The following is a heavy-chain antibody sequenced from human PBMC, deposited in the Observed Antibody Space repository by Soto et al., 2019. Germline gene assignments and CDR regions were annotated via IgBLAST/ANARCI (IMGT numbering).Heavy chain of an antibody. CDR3: ARLPPPPPYYYYGMDV. J-gene: IGHJ6*02. V-gene: IGHV5-10-1*01. CDR1: GYSFTSYW. CDR2: IDPSDSYT. Sequence: RGESLKISCKGSGYSFTSYWISWVRQMPGKGLEWMGRIDPSDSYTNYSPSFQGHVTISADKSISTAYLQWSSLKASDTAMYYCARLPPPPPYYYYGMDVWGQGTTVTVSS.